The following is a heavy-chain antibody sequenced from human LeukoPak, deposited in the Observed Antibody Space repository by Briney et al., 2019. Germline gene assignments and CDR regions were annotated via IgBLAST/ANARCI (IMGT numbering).Heavy chain of an antibody. CDR1: GGSISSSNW. CDR3: ARGPSHYYDSSGYRPNFDY. J-gene: IGHJ4*02. Sequence: PSETLSLTCAVSGGSISSSNWWSWVRQPPGKGLEWIGEIYHSGSTNYNPSLKSRVTISVDTSKNQFSLKLSSVTAADTAVYYCARGPSHYYDSSGYRPNFDYWGQGTLVTVSS. CDR2: IYHSGST. D-gene: IGHD3-22*01. V-gene: IGHV4-4*02.